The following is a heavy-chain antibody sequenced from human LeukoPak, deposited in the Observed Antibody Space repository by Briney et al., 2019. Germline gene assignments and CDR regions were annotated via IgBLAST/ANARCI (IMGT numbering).Heavy chain of an antibody. J-gene: IGHJ4*02. CDR2: IYYSGTT. Sequence: PSETLSLTCTVSGGSISSHYWSWIRQPPGKGLEWIGHIYYSGTTNYSPSLKGRVTMSVDLSKHQFSLKLSSLTAADTAVYFCARHGPYSSSPSYFDYWGQGTLVTVSS. V-gene: IGHV4-59*11. D-gene: IGHD6-6*01. CDR1: GGSISSHY. CDR3: ARHGPYSSSPSYFDY.